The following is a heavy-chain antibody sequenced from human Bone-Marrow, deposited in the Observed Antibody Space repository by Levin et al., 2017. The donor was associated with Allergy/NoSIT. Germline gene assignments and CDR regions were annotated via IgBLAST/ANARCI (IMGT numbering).Heavy chain of an antibody. V-gene: IGHV2-70*11. CDR3: ARTPGGDYDALAGYYRPYYYAMDV. D-gene: IGHD3-9*01. J-gene: IGHJ6*02. CDR1: GFSLTTNGMC. CDR2: IDWDDAK. Sequence: ASGPTLVKPTETLTLTCTFSGFSLTTNGMCVSWVRQPPGKALEWLARIDWDDAKYYNTSLTTRLTISKDTSKNQVVLTVSDMDPVDTATYYCARTPGGDYDALAGYYRPYYYAMDVWGQGTTVTVSS.